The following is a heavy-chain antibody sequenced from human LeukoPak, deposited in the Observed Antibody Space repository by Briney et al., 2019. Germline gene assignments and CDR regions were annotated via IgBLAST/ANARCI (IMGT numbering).Heavy chain of an antibody. Sequence: SETLSLTCAVYGGSFSGYYWSWIRQPPGKGLEWIGEINHSGSTNYNPSLKSRVTISVDTSKNQFSLKLSSVTAADTAVYYCAGGRPRSSSWYYYYYYMDVWGKGTTVTVSS. D-gene: IGHD6-13*01. J-gene: IGHJ6*03. CDR2: INHSGST. CDR3: AGGRPRSSSWYYYYYYMDV. V-gene: IGHV4-34*01. CDR1: GGSFSGYY.